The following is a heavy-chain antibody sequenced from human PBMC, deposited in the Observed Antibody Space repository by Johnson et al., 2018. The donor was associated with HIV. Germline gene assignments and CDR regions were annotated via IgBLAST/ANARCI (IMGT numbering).Heavy chain of an antibody. CDR1: GFTVSSNY. D-gene: IGHD3-3*01. V-gene: IGHV3-30*03. CDR2: ISYDGSNK. CDR3: ARNTRITIFGVVIRHDAFDI. Sequence: QVQLVESGGGVVQPGRSLRLSCAASGFTVSSNYMSWVRQAPGQGLEWVSVISYDGSNKYYADAVKRRFTISRDNSKNTLYLQMNSLRAEDTAVYYCARNTRITIFGVVIRHDAFDIWGQGTMVTVSS. J-gene: IGHJ3*02.